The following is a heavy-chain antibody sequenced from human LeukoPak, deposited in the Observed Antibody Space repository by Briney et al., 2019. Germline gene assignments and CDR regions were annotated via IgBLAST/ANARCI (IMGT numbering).Heavy chain of an antibody. Sequence: GGSLRLSCEASRFSFSAYPMGWVRRAPGKGLEWVSGISASGDVTFHADPLKGRFTISRDNSKNTLYLQMDSLRAEDTAKYYCAKSLLTTASGTGRAFDIWGQGTMVTVSA. V-gene: IGHV3-23*01. J-gene: IGHJ3*02. D-gene: IGHD1-26*01. CDR2: ISASGDVT. CDR1: RFSFSAYP. CDR3: AKSLLTTASGTGRAFDI.